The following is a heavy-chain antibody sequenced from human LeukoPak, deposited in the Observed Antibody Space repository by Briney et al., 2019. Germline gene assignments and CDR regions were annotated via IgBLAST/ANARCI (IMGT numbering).Heavy chain of an antibody. V-gene: IGHV3-74*01. CDR1: GFTFRSYW. CDR2: VIRDGSFT. CDR3: VRDGDDFNFDY. D-gene: IGHD5-24*01. J-gene: IGHJ4*02. Sequence: GGSLRLSCAASGFTFRSYWMHRVRQAPGKGLEWVSRVIRDGSFTNYADSVKGRFTISRDNAKNTLYLQMSSLRAEDTAAYFCVRDGDDFNFDYWGQGSLVTVSS.